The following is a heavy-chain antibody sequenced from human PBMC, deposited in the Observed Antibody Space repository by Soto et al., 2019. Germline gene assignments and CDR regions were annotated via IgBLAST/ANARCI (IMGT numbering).Heavy chain of an antibody. CDR3: ARDRQSSGWLDAFDI. D-gene: IGHD6-19*01. J-gene: IGHJ3*02. V-gene: IGHV3-53*04. CDR1: GFTVSSNY. CDR2: IFTGGST. Sequence: EVQLVESGGVLVQPGGSLRLSCAASGFTVSSNYMSWVRQAPGKGLEWVSVIFTGGSTYYADSVKGRFTISRHSSMNTVYLQMDSLRAEDTAVYYCARDRQSSGWLDAFDIWGQGTMVTVSS.